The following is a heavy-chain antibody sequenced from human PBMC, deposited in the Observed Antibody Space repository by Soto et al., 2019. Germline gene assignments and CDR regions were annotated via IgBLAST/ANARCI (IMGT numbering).Heavy chain of an antibody. CDR1: GCTFSSYT. Sequence: QVQLVQSGAEVKKPGSSVKVSCKASGCTFSSYTISWVRQAPGQGLEWMGRIIPILGIANYAQKFQGRVTITADKSTSTAYMVLSSLRSEDTAVYYCASMYYYGSGVEDAFDIWGQGTMVTVSS. J-gene: IGHJ3*02. CDR2: IIPILGIA. CDR3: ASMYYYGSGVEDAFDI. V-gene: IGHV1-69*02. D-gene: IGHD3-10*01.